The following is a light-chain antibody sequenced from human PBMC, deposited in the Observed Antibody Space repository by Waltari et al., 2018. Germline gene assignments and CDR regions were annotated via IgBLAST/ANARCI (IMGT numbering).Light chain of an antibody. CDR3: QVWDYDTAHLV. CDR1: NIGAKS. V-gene: IGLV3-21*04. CDR2: YDS. Sequence: SYMLTQPPSVSVAPGKTARIACGGNNIGAKSVHWYQERPGQAPVLIIYYDSVRPSGIPERFSGSNSGNTATLTISRVEAGDEADYYCQVWDYDTAHLVFGGGTTLTVV. J-gene: IGLJ3*02.